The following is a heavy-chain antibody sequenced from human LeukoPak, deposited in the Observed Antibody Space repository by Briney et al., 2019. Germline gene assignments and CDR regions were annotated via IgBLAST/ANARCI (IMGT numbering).Heavy chain of an antibody. CDR2: IYYSGST. CDR1: GGSISSGGYY. Sequence: PSETLSLTCTVSGGSISSGGYYWSWIRQHPGKGLEWIGYIYYSGSTYYNPSLKSRVTISVDTSKNQFSLKLSSETAADTAVYYCASNLLGYCSGGSCYGGRYFDYWGQGTLVTVSS. V-gene: IGHV4-31*03. J-gene: IGHJ4*02. CDR3: ASNLLGYCSGGSCYGGRYFDY. D-gene: IGHD2-15*01.